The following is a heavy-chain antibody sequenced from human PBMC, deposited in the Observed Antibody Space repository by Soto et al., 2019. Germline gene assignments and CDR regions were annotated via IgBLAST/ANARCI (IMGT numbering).Heavy chain of an antibody. CDR3: ERLSSEVATIGIEDV. CDR1: VYSFTSYW. CDR2: IYPGDSDT. D-gene: IGHD5-12*01. J-gene: IGHJ6*02. Sequence: PGESLKISCKGSVYSFTSYWIGWVRQMPGKGLEWMGIIYPGDSDTRYSPSFQGQVTISADKSISTAYLQWSSLKASDTAMYYCERLSSEVATIGIEDVWGQGTTVTVSS. V-gene: IGHV5-51*01.